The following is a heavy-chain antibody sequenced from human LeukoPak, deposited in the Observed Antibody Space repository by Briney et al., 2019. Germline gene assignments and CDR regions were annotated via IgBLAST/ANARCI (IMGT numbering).Heavy chain of an antibody. CDR3: ARCRSARLLWFGELSRRCNWFDP. V-gene: IGHV4-39*07. CDR1: GGSISSSTYF. Sequence: PSETLSLTCTVSGGSISSSTYFWGWIRQPPGKGLEWIGTIYYSGSTYYNPSLKSRVTISVDSSKNQFSLKLSSVTAADTAVYYCARCRSARLLWFGELSRRCNWFDPWGQGTLVTVSS. CDR2: IYYSGST. J-gene: IGHJ5*02. D-gene: IGHD3-10*01.